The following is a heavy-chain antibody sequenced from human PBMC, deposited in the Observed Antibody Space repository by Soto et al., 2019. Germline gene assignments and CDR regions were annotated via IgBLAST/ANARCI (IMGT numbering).Heavy chain of an antibody. D-gene: IGHD2-15*01. J-gene: IGHJ5*02. CDR1: GFTFSSYA. Sequence: GGSLRLSCAASGFTFSSYAMSWVRQAPWKGLEWVSAISGSGGSTYYADSVKGRFTISRDNSKNTLYLQMNSLRAEDTAVYYCAKCSGGSCYSGNWFDPWGQGTLVTVSS. CDR2: ISGSGGST. V-gene: IGHV3-23*01. CDR3: AKCSGGSCYSGNWFDP.